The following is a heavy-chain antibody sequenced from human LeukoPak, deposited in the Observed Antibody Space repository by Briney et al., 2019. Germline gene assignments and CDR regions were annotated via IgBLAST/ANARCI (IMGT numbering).Heavy chain of an antibody. D-gene: IGHD5-24*01. J-gene: IGHJ4*02. CDR3: ARVSVATITFDY. V-gene: IGHV3-53*01. CDR1: GFTVSSNY. CDR2: IYTGGST. Sequence: GGSLRLSCAASGFTVSSNYMSWVRQAPGKGLEWVSVIYTGGSTYYADSVKGRFTISRDNSKNTLYLQMNSLRAEDTAVYYCARVSVATITFDYWGQGTLVTVSS.